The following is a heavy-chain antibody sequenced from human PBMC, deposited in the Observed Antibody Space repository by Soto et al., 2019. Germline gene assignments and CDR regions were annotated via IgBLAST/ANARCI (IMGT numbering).Heavy chain of an antibody. D-gene: IGHD6-13*01. J-gene: IGHJ4*02. CDR1: GFSVSSNS. CDR3: ARARVYATGPLDF. V-gene: IGHV3-21*06. Sequence: PGGSLRLSCTASGFSVSSNSVNWVRQAPGTGLEWVSSISSSSDYIYYADSMKGRVTISRDNAKNSLFLDMNSLTGEDTAVYYCARARVYATGPLDFWGQGTLVTVSS. CDR2: ISSSSDYI.